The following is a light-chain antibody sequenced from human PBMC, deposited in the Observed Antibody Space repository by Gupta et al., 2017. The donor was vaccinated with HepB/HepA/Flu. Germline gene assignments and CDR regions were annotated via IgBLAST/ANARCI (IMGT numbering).Light chain of an antibody. CDR2: DVN. CDR1: SSDSGTYDY. J-gene: IGLJ1*01. V-gene: IGLV2-14*03. Sequence: QSALTQPASVSGSLGQSITISRTGTSSDSGTYDYVSWYRQDPNKAPKLIIYDVNNRPSGVSNRFSGSKSGSTASLTISGLQAEDEADYYCNAFTRIGTYVFGTGTKVTVL. CDR3: NAFTRIGTYV.